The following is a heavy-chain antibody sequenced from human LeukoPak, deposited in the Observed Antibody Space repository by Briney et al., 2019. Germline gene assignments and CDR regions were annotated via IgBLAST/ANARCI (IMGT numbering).Heavy chain of an antibody. D-gene: IGHD5-24*01. J-gene: IGHJ4*01. CDR3: ARGNRRDGPFYY. CDR2: INHSGSN. V-gene: IGHV4-34*01. Sequence: WETLSLTCAVYGGSFSGYYWSWIRQPPGKGLEWVGEINHSGSNNYNPSLKRRGTISVDTSKNQFSLKMSSVTAADTAVHYCARGNRRDGPFYYWG. CDR1: GGSFSGYY.